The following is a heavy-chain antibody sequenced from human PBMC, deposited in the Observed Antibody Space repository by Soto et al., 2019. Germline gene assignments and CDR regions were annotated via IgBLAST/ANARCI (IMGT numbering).Heavy chain of an antibody. CDR2: IYYSGST. CDR3: ARDNILGILYGGMDV. V-gene: IGHV4-30-4*01. D-gene: IGHD3-3*01. J-gene: IGHJ6*02. CDR1: GGSISSGDYY. Sequence: QVQLQESGPGLVKPSQTLSLTCTVSGGSISSGDYYWSWIRQPPGKGLEWIGYIYYSGSTYYNPSLKSRVTISVETSKNQFSLKLSSVTAADTAVYYCARDNILGILYGGMDVWGQGTTVTVSS.